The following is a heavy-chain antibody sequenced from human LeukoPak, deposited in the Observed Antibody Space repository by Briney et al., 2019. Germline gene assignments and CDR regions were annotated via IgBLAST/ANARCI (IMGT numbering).Heavy chain of an antibody. J-gene: IGHJ6*02. CDR1: GGSVSSGIYY. V-gene: IGHV4-39*07. CDR3: ARPNYYYGMDV. Sequence: KTSETLSLTCTVSGGSVSSGIYYWSWIRQPPGKGLEWIGEINHSGSTNYNPSLKSRVTISVDTSKNQFSLKLSSVTAADTAVYYCARPNYYYGMDVWGQGTTVTVSS. CDR2: INHSGST.